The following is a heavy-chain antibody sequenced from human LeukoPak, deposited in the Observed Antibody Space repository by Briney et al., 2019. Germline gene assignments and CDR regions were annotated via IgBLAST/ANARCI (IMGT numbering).Heavy chain of an antibody. CDR1: GGSFSGYY. Sequence: SETLSLTCAVYGGSFSGYYWSWIRQSPGKGLEWIGEINLSGSTNYNPSLKSRVTISVDTSKNQFSLKLSSVTAADTAVYYCAREGLVIIPFDYWGQGTLVTVSS. CDR2: INLSGST. J-gene: IGHJ4*02. D-gene: IGHD3-9*01. V-gene: IGHV4-34*01. CDR3: AREGLVIIPFDY.